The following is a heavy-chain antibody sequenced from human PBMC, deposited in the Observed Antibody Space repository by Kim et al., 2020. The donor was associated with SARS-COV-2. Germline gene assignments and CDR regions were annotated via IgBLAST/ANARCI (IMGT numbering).Heavy chain of an antibody. CDR3: ARGEMDV. Sequence: SQTLSLTCAISGDSVSIKSAAWNWIRQSPSRGLEWLGRTYYRSKWYNDYAGSVQSRITINPETSKNQFSLQLKSVTPEDTAVYFCARGEMDVWGKGTTVTVSS. V-gene: IGHV6-1*01. CDR2: TYYRSKWYN. CDR1: GDSVSIKSAA. J-gene: IGHJ6*04.